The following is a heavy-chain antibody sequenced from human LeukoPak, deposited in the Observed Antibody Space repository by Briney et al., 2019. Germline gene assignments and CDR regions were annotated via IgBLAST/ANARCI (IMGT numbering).Heavy chain of an antibody. D-gene: IGHD1-26*01. J-gene: IGHJ4*02. V-gene: IGHV4-59*01. CDR2: IHYTGIT. Sequence: SETLSLTCTVSGAFLSPYYWSWIRQPPGKGLECIAYIHYTGITSYNPSLRSRLTISVDTSKNQFSLKVDSVTAADTAIYYCARLGVVGNLDFWGQGSLVTVSS. CDR3: ARLGVVGNLDF. CDR1: GAFLSPYY.